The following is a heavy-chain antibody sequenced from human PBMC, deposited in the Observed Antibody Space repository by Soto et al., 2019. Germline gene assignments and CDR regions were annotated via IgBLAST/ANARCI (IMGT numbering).Heavy chain of an antibody. J-gene: IGHJ6*02. CDR1: GGSFSGYY. D-gene: IGHD6-19*01. CDR2: INHSGST. V-gene: IGHV4-34*01. CDR3: ARGRQRQQWLVPRGYYYYYGMDV. Sequence: SETLSLTCAVYGGSFSGYYWSWIRQPPGKGLEWIGEINHSGSTNYNPSLKSRVTISVDTSKNQFSLKLSSVTAADTAVYYCARGRQRQQWLVPRGYYYYYGMDVWGQGTTVTVSS.